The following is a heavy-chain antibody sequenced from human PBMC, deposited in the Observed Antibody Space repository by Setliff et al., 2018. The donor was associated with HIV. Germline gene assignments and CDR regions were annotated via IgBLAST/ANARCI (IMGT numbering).Heavy chain of an antibody. CDR2: ISTSGTT. CDR1: GASISSGSYY. Sequence: SETLSLTCTVSGASISSGSYYWTWIRQPAGKGLEWIGRISTSGTTDYKPSLKGRVAISVDTSRNQFSLRVTSVTAADTAVYFCARDRHSSGLGSYGPWGPGILVTVS. V-gene: IGHV4-61*02. D-gene: IGHD3-10*01. CDR3: ARDRHSSGLGSYGP. J-gene: IGHJ5*02.